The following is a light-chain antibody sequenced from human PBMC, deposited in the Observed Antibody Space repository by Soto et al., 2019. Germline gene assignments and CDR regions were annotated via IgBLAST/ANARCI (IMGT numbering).Light chain of an antibody. CDR2: GAS. CDR3: QTYNSAPQA. J-gene: IGKJ1*01. CDR1: QGINNY. Sequence: DIQMTQSPSSLSASVGDRVTITCRASQGINNYLACYQQKPGKVPNLLVYGASTLQSGVPSRFSGSGSGTDFTLTIRSLQPEDAATYYCQTYNSAPQAFCQGTTVEIK. V-gene: IGKV1-27*01.